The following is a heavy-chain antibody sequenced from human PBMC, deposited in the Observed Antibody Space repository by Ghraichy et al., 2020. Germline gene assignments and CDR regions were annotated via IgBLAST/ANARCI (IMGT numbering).Heavy chain of an antibody. CDR1: GDSITSGSYF. CDR2: IYTSGST. CDR3: ARLVSSSSFDS. Sequence: SETLSLTCSVSGDSITSGSYFWSWIRQPAGKGLEWIGRIYTSGSTNYNPSLKSRVTMSLDTSKNQVSLKVSSVTAADTAVYYCARLVSSSSFDSWGPGTLVTVSS. V-gene: IGHV4-61*02. D-gene: IGHD6-6*01. J-gene: IGHJ4*02.